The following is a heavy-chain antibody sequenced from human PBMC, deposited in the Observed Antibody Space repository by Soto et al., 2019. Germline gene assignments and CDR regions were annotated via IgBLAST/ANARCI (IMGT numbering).Heavy chain of an antibody. J-gene: IGHJ6*02. Sequence: EVQLVESGGGLVQPGGSLRLSCAASGFGFNGYDMPWVRQAPGKNLVWVAAISTAGATYYLGSVKGRVTICREDAKNSLYLQMYSRRVGDTAVDYYARGGDRCDGMDGWGQGTKVTFSS. CDR1: GFGFNGYD. CDR3: ARGGDRCDGMDG. D-gene: IGHD2-8*01. CDR2: ISTAGAT. V-gene: IGHV3-13*01.